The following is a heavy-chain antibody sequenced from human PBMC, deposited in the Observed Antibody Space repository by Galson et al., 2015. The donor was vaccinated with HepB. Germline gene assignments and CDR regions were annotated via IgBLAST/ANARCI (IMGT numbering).Heavy chain of an antibody. CDR1: GGTFSSYA. CDR3: ARDSPRRFLEKAGGDAFDI. Sequence: SVKVSCKASGGTFSSYAISWVRQAPGQGLEWMGGIIPIFGTANYAQKFQGRVTITADESTSTAYMELSSLRSEDTAVHYCARDSPRRFLEKAGGDAFDIWGQGTMVTVSS. CDR2: IIPIFGTA. J-gene: IGHJ3*02. V-gene: IGHV1-69*13. D-gene: IGHD3-3*01.